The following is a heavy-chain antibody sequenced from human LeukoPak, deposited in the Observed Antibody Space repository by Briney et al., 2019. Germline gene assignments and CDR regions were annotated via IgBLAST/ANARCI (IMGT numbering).Heavy chain of an antibody. CDR1: GGSISSSSYY. J-gene: IGHJ4*02. CDR2: MYYSGRT. Sequence: SDTLSLTCNVSGGSISSSSYYWGSIRQPPGKGMEWIGSMYYSGRTYYNPSLKSRVTISVDTSKNQFSLRLSSVTAADTAVYYCAKNRLGNTYGYDYWGQGTLVTVS. V-gene: IGHV4-39*01. CDR3: AKNRLGNTYGYDY. D-gene: IGHD5-18*01.